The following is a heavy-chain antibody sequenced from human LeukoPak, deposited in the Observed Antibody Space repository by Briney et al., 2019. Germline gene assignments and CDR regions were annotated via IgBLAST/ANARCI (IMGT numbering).Heavy chain of an antibody. Sequence: SVKVSCKASGGTFSSYAISWVRQAPGQGLEWMGGIIPIFGTANYAQKFQGRVTITADESTSTAYMELSSLRSEDTAVYYCARDDVSGSYFFNWGQGTLVTVSS. D-gene: IGHD1-26*01. CDR2: IIPIFGTA. J-gene: IGHJ4*02. CDR3: ARDDVSGSYFFN. CDR1: GGTFSSYA. V-gene: IGHV1-69*13.